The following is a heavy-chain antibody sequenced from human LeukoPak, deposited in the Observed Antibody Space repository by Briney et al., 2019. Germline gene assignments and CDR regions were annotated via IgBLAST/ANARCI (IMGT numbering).Heavy chain of an antibody. CDR3: ARTGLLRYFDWLPDY. D-gene: IGHD3-9*01. Sequence: GSLRLSCAASGFTFSSYGMHWVRQAPGKGLEWVAVIWYDGSNKYYADSVKGRFTISRDNSKNTLYLQMNSLRAEDTAVYYCARTGLLRYFDWLPDYWGQGTLVTVSS. V-gene: IGHV3-33*08. CDR2: IWYDGSNK. J-gene: IGHJ4*02. CDR1: GFTFSSYG.